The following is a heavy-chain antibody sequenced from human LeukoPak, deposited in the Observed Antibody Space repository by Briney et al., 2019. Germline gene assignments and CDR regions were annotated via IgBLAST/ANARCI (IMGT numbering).Heavy chain of an antibody. Sequence: SQTLSLTCTVSGGSISSGDYYWSWIRQPPGKGVEWIGYIYYSESTYYNPSLKSRVTISVDTSKNQFSLKLSSVTAADTAVYYCARERVFAIPDYWGQGTLVTVSS. V-gene: IGHV4-30-4*01. CDR3: ARERVFAIPDY. J-gene: IGHJ4*02. CDR2: IYYSEST. CDR1: GGSISSGDYY. D-gene: IGHD2-2*02.